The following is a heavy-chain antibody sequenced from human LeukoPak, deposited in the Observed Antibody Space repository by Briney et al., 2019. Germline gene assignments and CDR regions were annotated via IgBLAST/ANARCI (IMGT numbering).Heavy chain of an antibody. V-gene: IGHV4-59*01. J-gene: IGHJ4*02. CDR2: IYYSGST. Sequence: KPSETLCLTCTVSGGSISSYYWSWIRQPPGKGLEWIGYIYYSGSTNYNPSLKSRVTISVDTSKNQFSLKLSSVTAADTAVYYCARDPGGRELGLFDYWGQGTLVTVSS. CDR3: ARDPGGRELGLFDY. CDR1: GGSISSYY. D-gene: IGHD1-26*01.